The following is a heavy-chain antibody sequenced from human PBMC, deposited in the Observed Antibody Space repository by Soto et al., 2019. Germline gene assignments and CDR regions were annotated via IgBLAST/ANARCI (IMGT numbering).Heavy chain of an antibody. J-gene: IGHJ4*02. CDR3: ARTGIAAAGLDY. CDR1: GYTFTGYY. V-gene: IGHV1-2*02. D-gene: IGHD6-13*01. Sequence: ASVKVSCKASGYTFTGYYMHWVRQAPGQGLEWMGWFNPNSGGTNYAQKFQGRVTMTRDTSISTAYMELSRLRSDDTAVYYCARTGIAAAGLDYWGQGTLVTVSS. CDR2: FNPNSGGT.